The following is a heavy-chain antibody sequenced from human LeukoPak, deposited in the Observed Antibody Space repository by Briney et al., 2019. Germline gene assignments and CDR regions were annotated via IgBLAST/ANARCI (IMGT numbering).Heavy chain of an antibody. CDR3: ARELRYYDFWSGYHDAFDI. J-gene: IGHJ3*02. Sequence: PSETLSLTCAVSGGSISSSNWWSWVRQPPGKGLEWNGEIYHSGSTNYNPSLKSRVTISVDTSKNQFSLKLSSVTAADTAVYYCARELRYYDFWSGYHDAFDIWGQGTMVTVSS. CDR1: GGSISSSNW. D-gene: IGHD3-3*01. CDR2: IYHSGST. V-gene: IGHV4-4*02.